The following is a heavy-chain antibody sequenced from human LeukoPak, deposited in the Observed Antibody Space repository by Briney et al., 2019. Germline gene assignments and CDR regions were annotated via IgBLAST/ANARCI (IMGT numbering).Heavy chain of an antibody. V-gene: IGHV4-59*12. J-gene: IGHJ4*02. D-gene: IGHD5-24*01. CDR2: ISATGTT. CDR3: ASGYTNWWPLDY. CDR1: GGSMTSYC. Sequence: SETLSLTCGVSGGSMTSYCWSWIRQAPGKGLEWIGYISATGTTNYNPSLGSRLTISMDASKNQFSLSLTSVTAADTAVYYCASGYTNWWPLDYWGQGARVIVSS.